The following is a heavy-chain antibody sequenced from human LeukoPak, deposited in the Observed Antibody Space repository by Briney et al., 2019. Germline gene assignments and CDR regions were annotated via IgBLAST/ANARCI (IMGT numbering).Heavy chain of an antibody. V-gene: IGHV3-11*01. D-gene: IGHD3-16*02. CDR2: ISSSGSTI. J-gene: IGHJ4*02. Sequence: PGGSLRLSCAASGFTFSDYYMGWIRQAPGKGLEWVSYISSSGSTIYYADSVKGRFTISRDNAKNSLYLQMNSLRAEDTAVYYCARDTGGDYVWGSYRYYFDYWGQGTLVTVSS. CDR1: GFTFSDYY. CDR3: ARDTGGDYVWGSYRYYFDY.